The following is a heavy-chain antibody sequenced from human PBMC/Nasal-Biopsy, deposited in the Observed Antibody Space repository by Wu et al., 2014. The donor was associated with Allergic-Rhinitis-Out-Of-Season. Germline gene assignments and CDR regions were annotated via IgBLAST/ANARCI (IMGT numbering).Heavy chain of an antibody. D-gene: IGHD3-16*01. Sequence: LRLSCAASGFTFSNYGMHWVRQAPGKGLEWVAIISYDGSSKYYADSVKGRFTISRDNSKNTMYLQMNSLRPEDRAVYYCVRDIGGGAVPDWGQGT. CDR3: VRDIGGGAVPD. CDR2: ISYDGSSK. CDR1: GFTFSNYG. V-gene: IGHV3-30*03. J-gene: IGHJ4*02.